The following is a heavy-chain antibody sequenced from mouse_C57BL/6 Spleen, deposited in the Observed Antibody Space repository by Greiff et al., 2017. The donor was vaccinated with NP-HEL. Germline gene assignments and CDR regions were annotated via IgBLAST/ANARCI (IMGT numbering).Heavy chain of an antibody. CDR3: AREEDTVVDWYFDV. CDR1: GYTFTSYW. J-gene: IGHJ1*03. Sequence: QVQLKQSGAELVRPGSSVKLSCKASGYTFTSYWMHWVKQRPIQGLEWIGNIDPSDSETHYNQKFKDKATLTVDKSSSTAYMQLSSLTSEDSAVYYCAREEDTVVDWYFDVWGTGTTVTVSS. D-gene: IGHD1-1*01. CDR2: IDPSDSET. V-gene: IGHV1-52*01.